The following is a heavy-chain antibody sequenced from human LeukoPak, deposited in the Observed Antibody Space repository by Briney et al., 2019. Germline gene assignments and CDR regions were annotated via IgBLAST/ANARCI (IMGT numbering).Heavy chain of an antibody. Sequence: GGSLRLSCAVSGFTFNSYGMHWVRQAPGKGPEWVTFIRRDGNNKNYADSVKGRFTISRDDSKNTLYLQMNSLRPEDTAVYYRAKVVSGYCATTSCPPDFWGQGTLVTVSS. CDR1: GFTFNSYG. CDR2: IRRDGNNK. D-gene: IGHD2-2*01. J-gene: IGHJ4*02. V-gene: IGHV3-30*02. CDR3: AKVVSGYCATTSCPPDF.